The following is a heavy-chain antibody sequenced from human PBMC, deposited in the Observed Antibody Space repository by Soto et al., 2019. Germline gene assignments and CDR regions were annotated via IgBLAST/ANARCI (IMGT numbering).Heavy chain of an antibody. D-gene: IGHD6-6*01. J-gene: IGHJ4*02. CDR1: GFTFSDSG. CDR2: IWSDGSDK. CDR3: VRSNRYSRSAGWGGGFDY. V-gene: IGHV3-33*01. Sequence: QVQLVESGGGVVQPGGSLRLSCATSGFTFSDSGMHWVRQAPGKGLEWVAVIWSDGSDKSYADSVEGRFTISRDNSKNKLYLQKNSPRAEETAVYYCVRSNRYSRSAGWGGGFDYWGQGTLVTVSS.